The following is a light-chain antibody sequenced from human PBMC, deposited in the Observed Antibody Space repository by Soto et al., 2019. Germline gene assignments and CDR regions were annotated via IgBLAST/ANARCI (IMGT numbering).Light chain of an antibody. V-gene: IGKV3-15*01. CDR1: QGVSRK. J-gene: IGKJ5*01. CDR3: QQYKSWPPIT. Sequence: DIVMTQSPATLSVAPGERVTFSCRASQGVSRKLAWYQHKPGQAPGLLISGASTGATGIPARFSGSGSGTEFTLTISSLQSEDCAIYYCQQYKSWPPITFGQGTRLEI. CDR2: GAS.